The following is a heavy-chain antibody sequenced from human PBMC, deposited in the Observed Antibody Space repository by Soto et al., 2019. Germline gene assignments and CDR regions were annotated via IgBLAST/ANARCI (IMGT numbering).Heavy chain of an antibody. J-gene: IGHJ4*02. CDR1: GFTFSSYA. CDR3: AKAPYYYDSSAYLDY. V-gene: IGHV3-23*01. Sequence: SGGSLRLSCAASGFTFSSYAMSWVRQAPGKGLEWVSAISGSGGSTYYADSVKGRFTISRDNSKNTLYLQMNSLRAEDTAVYYCAKAPYYYDSSAYLDYWGQGTLVTVSS. CDR2: ISGSGGST. D-gene: IGHD3-22*01.